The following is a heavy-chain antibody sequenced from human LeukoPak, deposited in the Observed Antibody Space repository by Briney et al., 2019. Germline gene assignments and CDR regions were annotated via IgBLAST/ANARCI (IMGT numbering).Heavy chain of an antibody. D-gene: IGHD3-10*01. Sequence: GGSLRLSCAASGFTFSSYGMHWVRQAPGKGLEWVSYISSSSSTIYYADSVKGRFTISRDNAKNSLYLQMNSLRAEDTAVYYCARDLGTMALYYYYGMDVWGQGTTVTVSS. V-gene: IGHV3-48*04. J-gene: IGHJ6*02. CDR2: ISSSSSTI. CDR1: GFTFSSYG. CDR3: ARDLGTMALYYYYGMDV.